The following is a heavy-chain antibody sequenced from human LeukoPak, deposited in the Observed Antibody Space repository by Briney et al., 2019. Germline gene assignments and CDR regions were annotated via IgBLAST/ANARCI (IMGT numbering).Heavy chain of an antibody. CDR2: IYYSGST. Sequence: SETLSLTCTVSGGSISSYYWSWIRQPPGKGLEWIGYIYYSGSTNCNPSLKSRVTISVDTSKNQFSLKLSSVTAADTAVYYCAGQVGGMDVWGQGTTVTVSS. CDR1: GGSISSYY. J-gene: IGHJ6*02. V-gene: IGHV4-59*08. CDR3: AGQVGGMDV. D-gene: IGHD2-2*01.